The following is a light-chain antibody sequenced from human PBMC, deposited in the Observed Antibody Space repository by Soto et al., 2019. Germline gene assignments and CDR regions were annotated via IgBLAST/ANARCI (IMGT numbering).Light chain of an antibody. CDR3: QQYGSSRLT. CDR1: QSVSSSY. CDR2: GAS. V-gene: IGKV3-20*01. Sequence: EIVLTQSPGTLSLSPGERATLSCRASQSVSSSYLAWYQQKPGQAPRLLIYGASSRATGIPDRFSGSGSGTDFTLTISRLEPEVFAVYYCQQYGSSRLTFGQGTKVEIK. J-gene: IGKJ1*01.